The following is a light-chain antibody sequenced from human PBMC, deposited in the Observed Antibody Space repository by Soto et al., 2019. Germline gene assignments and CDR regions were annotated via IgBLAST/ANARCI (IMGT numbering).Light chain of an antibody. CDR3: VENKSYPLA. V-gene: IGKV1-17*01. CDR1: QGIGND. J-gene: IGKJ4*01. CDR2: AAA. Sequence: DIQMTQSPSSLSASVGDRVTITCRASQGIGNDLGWFQHKPGKAPKRLIYAAASLQSGVPTRFSGSGSATEFTRTISSLQPEDFATYYCVENKSYPLAFGGGTKVDIK.